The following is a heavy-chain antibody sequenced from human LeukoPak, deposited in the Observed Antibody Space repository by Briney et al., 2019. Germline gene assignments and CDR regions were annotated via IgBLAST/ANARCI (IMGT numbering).Heavy chain of an antibody. V-gene: IGHV4-59*12. CDR2: ICYSGST. D-gene: IGHD3-22*01. CDR1: GGSISGSY. Sequence: SETLSLTCTVSGGSISGSYWSWIRQPPGKGLEWIGYICYSGSTNYNPSLKSRVTISVDTSKTQFSLKLTSVTAADTAVYYCATRPARGSGPYYPYFDYWGQGTLVTVSS. CDR3: ATRPARGSGPYYPYFDY. J-gene: IGHJ4*02.